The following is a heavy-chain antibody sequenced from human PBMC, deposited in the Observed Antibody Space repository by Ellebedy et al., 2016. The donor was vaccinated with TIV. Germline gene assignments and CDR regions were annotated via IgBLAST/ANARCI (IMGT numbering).Heavy chain of an antibody. CDR2: IWYDGSNK. CDR1: GFTFSSYG. CDR3: ARDRADQLRFLEWLLPEGMDV. V-gene: IGHV3-33*01. Sequence: GESLKISCAASGFTFSSYGMHWVRQAPGKGLEWVAVIWYDGSNKYYADSVKGRFTISRDNSKNTLYLQMNSLRAEDTAVYYCARDRADQLRFLEWLLPEGMDVWGQGTTVTVSS. J-gene: IGHJ6*02. D-gene: IGHD3-3*01.